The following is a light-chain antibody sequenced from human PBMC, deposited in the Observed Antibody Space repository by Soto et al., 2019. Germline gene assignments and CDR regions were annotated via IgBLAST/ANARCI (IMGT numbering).Light chain of an antibody. Sequence: AIQMTESPSSLSASVGYIFTITCRASQGIRNDLAWYQQKPGKAPKVLIYGASTLQTGVPSRFSGSGSGTEFTLTISSLQPEDFATYYCQQYNFYSWTFGQGTRLEIK. V-gene: IGKV1-6*01. CDR3: QQYNFYSWT. CDR2: GAS. J-gene: IGKJ5*01. CDR1: QGIRND.